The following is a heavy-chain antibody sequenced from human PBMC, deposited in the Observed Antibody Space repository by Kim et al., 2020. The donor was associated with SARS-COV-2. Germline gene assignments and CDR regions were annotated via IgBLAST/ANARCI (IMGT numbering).Heavy chain of an antibody. CDR1: GGSISSDKW. Sequence: SETLSLTCAVSGGSISSDKWWSWVRQPPGKGLQWIGEIYHTGRTNYNPSLKSRVTISVDKSKNQFSLKLNSVTAADTAVYYCAKGGGSGTYGDYWGQGTLVTVSS. CDR2: IYHTGRT. CDR3: AKGGGSGTYGDY. D-gene: IGHD3-10*01. V-gene: IGHV4-4*02. J-gene: IGHJ4*02.